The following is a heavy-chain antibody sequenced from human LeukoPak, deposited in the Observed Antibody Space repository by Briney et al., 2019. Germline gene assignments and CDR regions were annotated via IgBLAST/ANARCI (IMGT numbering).Heavy chain of an antibody. J-gene: IGHJ5*02. CDR2: IYTSGST. CDR1: GGSISSYY. D-gene: IGHD2-15*01. V-gene: IGHV4-4*07. CDR3: ARDLSICSGGSCYRNWFDP. Sequence: PSETLSLTCTVSGGSISSYYWSWIRQPPGKGLEWIGRIYTSGSTNYNPSLKSRVTMSVDTSKNQFSLKLSSVTAADTAVYYCARDLSICSGGSCYRNWFDPWGQGTLVTVSS.